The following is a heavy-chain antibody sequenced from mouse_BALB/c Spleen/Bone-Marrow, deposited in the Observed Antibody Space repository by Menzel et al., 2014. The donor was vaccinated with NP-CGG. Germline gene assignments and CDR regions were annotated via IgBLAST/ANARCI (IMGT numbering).Heavy chain of an antibody. J-gene: IGHJ3*01. CDR1: GYVFTDFL. CDR3: ARSRDYYDNNSFAY. V-gene: IGHV1-54*03. Sequence: QVQLQQSGAELVRPGTSLKVSCQASGYVFTDFLLEWVKQRPGQGLEWVGVINPGSGGTNYNEKFKDKATLTADRSSSTAYMQLGSLTSDDSAVYFCARSRDYYDNNSFAYWGQGTLVTVSA. CDR2: INPGSGGT. D-gene: IGHD1-1*01.